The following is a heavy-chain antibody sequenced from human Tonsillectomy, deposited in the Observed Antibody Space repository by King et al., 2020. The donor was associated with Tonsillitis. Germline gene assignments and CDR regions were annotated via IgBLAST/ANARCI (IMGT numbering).Heavy chain of an antibody. Sequence: VQLVQSGAEVKKPGESLKISCKGSGYSFTNYWIGWVRQMPGKGLEWMGIIYLGDSDTRYSPSFQGQVTISVANSISTAYLQWSSLKASDTAMYYCARCEEIPYDAFDIWGQGTMITVSS. D-gene: IGHD5-24*01. CDR3: ARCEEIPYDAFDI. CDR2: IYLGDSDT. V-gene: IGHV5-51*01. CDR1: GYSFTNYW. J-gene: IGHJ3*02.